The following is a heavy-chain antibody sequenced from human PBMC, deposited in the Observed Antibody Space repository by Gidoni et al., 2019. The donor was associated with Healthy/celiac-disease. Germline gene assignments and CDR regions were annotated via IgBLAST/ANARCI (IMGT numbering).Heavy chain of an antibody. CDR3: ARAYCSSTSCYRRGAFDI. Sequence: QVQLQESGPGLVKPSQTLSLTCTVPGGSISSGRYYWSWIRQPAGKGLEWIGRIYTNGSTNYNPSLKSRVTISVDTSKNQFSLKLSSVTAADTAVYYCARAYCSSTSCYRRGAFDIWGQGTMVTVSS. D-gene: IGHD2-2*01. V-gene: IGHV4-61*02. J-gene: IGHJ3*02. CDR1: GGSISSGRYY. CDR2: IYTNGST.